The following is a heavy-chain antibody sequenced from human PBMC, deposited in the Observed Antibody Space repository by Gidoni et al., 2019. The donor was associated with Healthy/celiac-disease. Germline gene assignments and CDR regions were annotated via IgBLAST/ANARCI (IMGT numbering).Heavy chain of an antibody. Sequence: EVQPLESGGGLVQPGGSLRLYCAASGFPFSCYAMGWVRQAPGKGLKWVSAISGSGGRTYYADSVKGRFTISRDNSKNTLYLQMNSLRAEDTAVYYCAPAVATLSDYWGQGTLVTVSS. J-gene: IGHJ4*02. D-gene: IGHD5-12*01. CDR1: GFPFSCYA. CDR2: ISGSGGRT. V-gene: IGHV3-23*01. CDR3: APAVATLSDY.